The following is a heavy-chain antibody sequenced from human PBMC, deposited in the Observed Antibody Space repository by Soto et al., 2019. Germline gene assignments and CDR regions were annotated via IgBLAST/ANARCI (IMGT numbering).Heavy chain of an antibody. CDR2: MNPNSGNT. CDR1: GYTFTNYD. D-gene: IGHD1-26*01. J-gene: IGHJ4*02. V-gene: IGHV1-8*01. Sequence: ASVKVSCKASGYTFTNYDVNWVRQAAGQGLEWMGWMNPNSGNTGSAQNFQGRLTMTRNNSITTAYMELSGLISEDTAVYYCARLGQEKERSETPSDSWGKGTLVTVSS. CDR3: ARLGQEKERSETPSDS.